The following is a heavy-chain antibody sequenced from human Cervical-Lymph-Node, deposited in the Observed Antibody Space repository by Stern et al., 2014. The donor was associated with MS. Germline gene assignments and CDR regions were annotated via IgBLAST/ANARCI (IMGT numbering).Heavy chain of an antibody. CDR2: INTDGSST. J-gene: IGHJ3*01. CDR1: GFTFGAYW. D-gene: IGHD2-15*01. CDR3: ARVGRFSTFDL. Sequence: VQLVQSGGGLVQPGGSLRLSCAASGFTFGAYWMHWVRQAPGKGLVWVSRINTDGSSTNYADSVRGRFTISRDNAKNTVYLQMNSLRVDDAAIYFCARVGRFSTFDLWGQGTTVSVSS. V-gene: IGHV3-74*02.